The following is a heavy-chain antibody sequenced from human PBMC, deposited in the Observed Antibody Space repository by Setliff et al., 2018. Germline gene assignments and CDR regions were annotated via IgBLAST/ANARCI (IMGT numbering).Heavy chain of an antibody. CDR1: GFTFSSSA. CDR2: ISSTITST. D-gene: IGHD3-16*01. V-gene: IGHV3-23*01. Sequence: PGGSLRLSCAASGFTFSSSAMAWVRQAPGKGLEWVSAISSTITSTYYADSVKGRFTISRDNSKNTLYLQMNSLRAEDTAIYYCAKYQGGIANGYWGQGTLVTVSS. J-gene: IGHJ4*02. CDR3: AKYQGGIANGY.